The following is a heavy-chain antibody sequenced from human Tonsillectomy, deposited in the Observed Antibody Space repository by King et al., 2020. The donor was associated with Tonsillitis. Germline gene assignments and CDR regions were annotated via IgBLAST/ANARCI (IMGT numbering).Heavy chain of an antibody. D-gene: IGHD3-22*01. CDR1: GFSLSTSVVG. CDR2: IYWNDDK. V-gene: IGHV2-5*01. Sequence: TLKESGPTLVKPTQTLTLTCTFSGFSLSTSVVGVGWIRQPPGKALEWLALIYWNDDKRYSPSLKSRLTITKDTSKNQVVLTMTNMDPVDTATYYCAHVRYYYDSSCYHWYFDLWGRGTLVTVSS. CDR3: AHVRYYYDSSCYHWYFDL. J-gene: IGHJ2*01.